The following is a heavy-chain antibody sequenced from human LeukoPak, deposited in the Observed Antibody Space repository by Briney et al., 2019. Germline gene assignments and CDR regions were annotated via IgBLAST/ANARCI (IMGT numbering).Heavy chain of an antibody. CDR3: ARDWHDYGDYFYYYGMDV. J-gene: IGHJ6*02. CDR2: IWYDGSNK. CDR1: GFTFGSYG. Sequence: GGSLRLSCAASGFTFGSYGMHWVRQAPGKGLEWVAVIWYDGSNKYYADSVKGRFTISRDNSKHTLYLQMNSLRAEDTAVYYCARDWHDYGDYFYYYGMDVWGQGTTVTVSS. V-gene: IGHV3-33*01. D-gene: IGHD4-17*01.